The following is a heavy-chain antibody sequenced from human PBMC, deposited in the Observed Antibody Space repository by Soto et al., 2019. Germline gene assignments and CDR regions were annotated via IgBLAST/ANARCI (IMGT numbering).Heavy chain of an antibody. J-gene: IGHJ5*02. V-gene: IGHV4-38-2*01. CDR2: IYHSGST. D-gene: IGHD6-13*01. CDR3: ARTAAGTRENWFDP. CDR1: GYSISSGYY. Sequence: SETLSLTCAVSGYSISSGYYWGWMRQPPGKGLEWIGSIYHSGSTYYNPSLKSRVTISVDTSKNQFSLKLSSVTAADTAVYYCARTAAGTRENWFDPWGQGTLATVSS.